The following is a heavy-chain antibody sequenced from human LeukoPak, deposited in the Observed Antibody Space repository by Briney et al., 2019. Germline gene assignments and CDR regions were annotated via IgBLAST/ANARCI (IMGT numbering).Heavy chain of an antibody. Sequence: SETLSLTCAVYGGSFSGYYWSWIRQPPGKGLEWIGEINHSGSTNYNPSLKSRVTISVDTSKNQFSLKLSSVTAGDTAVYYCARAVTYYYDSSGYYDYWGQGTLVTVSS. D-gene: IGHD3-22*01. J-gene: IGHJ4*02. CDR1: GGSFSGYY. CDR3: ARAVTYYYDSSGYYDY. CDR2: INHSGST. V-gene: IGHV4-34*01.